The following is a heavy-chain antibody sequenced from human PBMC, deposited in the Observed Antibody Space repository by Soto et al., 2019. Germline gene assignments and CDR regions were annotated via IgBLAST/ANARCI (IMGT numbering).Heavy chain of an antibody. CDR1: GGTLRSYT. CDR2: IIPILGIA. J-gene: IGHJ4*02. V-gene: IGHV1-69*02. D-gene: IGHD2-21*02. CDR3: ASFPVVTRFDY. Sequence: SVTVSCTASGGTLRSYTISWVRQAPGQGLEWMGRIIPILGIANYAQKFQGRVTITADKSTSTAYMELSSLRSEDTAVYYCASFPVVTRFDYWGQGTLVTVSS.